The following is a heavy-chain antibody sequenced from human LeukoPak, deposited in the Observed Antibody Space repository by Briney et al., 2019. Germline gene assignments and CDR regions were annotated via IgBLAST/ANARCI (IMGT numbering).Heavy chain of an antibody. CDR3: AREMVPDSGFYYYYYRGMDV. J-gene: IGHJ6*02. CDR1: GFTFSSYA. CDR2: ISGSGGST. V-gene: IGHV3-23*01. Sequence: PGGSLRLSCAASGFTFSSYAMSWVRQAPGKGLEWVSGISGSGGSTYYADSVKGRFTISRDNSKNTLYLQMNSLRPEDTAIYYCAREMVPDSGFYYYYYRGMDVWGQGTTVTVSS. D-gene: IGHD3-22*01.